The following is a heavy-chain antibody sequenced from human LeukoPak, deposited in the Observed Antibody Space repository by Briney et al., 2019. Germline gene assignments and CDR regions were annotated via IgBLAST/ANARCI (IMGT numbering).Heavy chain of an antibody. J-gene: IGHJ4*02. D-gene: IGHD3-3*01. CDR3: ARARITIFGVANTPPCY. CDR2: INPRGGST. V-gene: IGHV1-46*01. CDR1: GYTFTNYY. Sequence: ASVKVSCKASGYTFTNYYIHWVRQAPGQGLEWMGRINPRGGSTTYTQKFQGRVTMTRDMSTSTVYMELSSLRSEDTAVYYCARARITIFGVANTPPCYWGQGTLVTVSS.